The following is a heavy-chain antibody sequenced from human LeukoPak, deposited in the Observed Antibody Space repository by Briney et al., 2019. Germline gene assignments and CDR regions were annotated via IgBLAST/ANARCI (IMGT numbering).Heavy chain of an antibody. J-gene: IGHJ4*01. CDR3: AKESRDSSGYYYFDY. CDR2: ISGSGGST. CDR1: GFTFDDYG. Sequence: GGSLRLSCAASGFTFDDYGMSWVRQAPGKGLEWVSAISGSGGSTYYADSVKGRFTISRDNSKNTLYLQMNSLRAEDTAVYYCAKESRDSSGYYYFDYWGQGTLVTVSS. V-gene: IGHV3-23*01. D-gene: IGHD3-22*01.